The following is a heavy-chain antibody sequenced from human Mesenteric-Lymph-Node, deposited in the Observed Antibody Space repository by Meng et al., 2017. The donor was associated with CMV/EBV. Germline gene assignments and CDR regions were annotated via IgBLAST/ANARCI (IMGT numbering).Heavy chain of an antibody. CDR2: ISSSSTTI. CDR1: GFTFSTYS. Sequence: GESLKISCAASGFTFSTYSMNWVRQAPGQGLEWVSYISSSSTTIYCADSVKGRFTISRDNAKNSLSLQMNSLRAEDTAVYYCARDARYLDTYYYYGMDVWGQGTTVTVSS. V-gene: IGHV3-48*04. J-gene: IGHJ6*02. D-gene: IGHD1-26*01. CDR3: ARDARYLDTYYYYGMDV.